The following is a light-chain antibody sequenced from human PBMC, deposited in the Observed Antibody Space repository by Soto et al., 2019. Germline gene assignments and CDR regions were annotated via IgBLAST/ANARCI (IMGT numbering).Light chain of an antibody. CDR3: QRYNNWPLT. CDR2: DTS. V-gene: IGKV3-15*01. CDR1: QSVTSSY. Sequence: EIVLTQSPGTLSLSPGERLTLSCRASQSVTSSYLAWYQHKPGQTPRLLIYDTSARATGVPARFSGSRSGPEFTLTINSLQSEDFEIYYCQRYNNWPLTLGGGTKVDIK. J-gene: IGKJ4*01.